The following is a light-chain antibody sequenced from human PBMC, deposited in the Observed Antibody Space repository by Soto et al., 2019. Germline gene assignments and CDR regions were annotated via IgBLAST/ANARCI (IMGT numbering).Light chain of an antibody. Sequence: DLQMTQSPSSLSASVGDRVTITCRASQSISSYLNWYQQKPGKAPKFLISAASTLQTGVPSRFSGSGSGTDFTLTISSLQPEDFATYFCQQSYSVPCTFGQGTKLEI. CDR3: QQSYSVPCT. V-gene: IGKV1-39*01. CDR2: AAS. CDR1: QSISSY. J-gene: IGKJ2*02.